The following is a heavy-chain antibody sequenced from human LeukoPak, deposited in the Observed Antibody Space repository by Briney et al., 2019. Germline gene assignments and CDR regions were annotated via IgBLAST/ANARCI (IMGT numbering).Heavy chain of an antibody. J-gene: IGHJ5*02. Sequence: ASVTVSCKASGYTFTGYYLHWVRPAPGQGLEWMGWIKLHSGGTNFAQKFQGRVTMTRDTSTSTAYMELSRLRSDDTAVYYCATVGAKGAEWFDPWGQGTLVTVSS. CDR2: IKLHSGGT. D-gene: IGHD1-26*01. CDR3: ATVGAKGAEWFDP. V-gene: IGHV1-2*02. CDR1: GYTFTGYY.